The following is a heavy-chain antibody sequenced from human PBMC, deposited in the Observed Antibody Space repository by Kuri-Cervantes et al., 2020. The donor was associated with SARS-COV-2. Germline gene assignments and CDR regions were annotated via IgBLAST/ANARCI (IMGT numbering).Heavy chain of an antibody. D-gene: IGHD3-22*01. J-gene: IGHJ6*02. Sequence: GGSLRLSCAASGFTFSDHYMDWVRQAPGKGLEWVGRTRNKANSYTTEYAASVKGRFTISRDDSKNSLYLQMNSLKTEDTAVYYCARGNYYDSSGHFYYYGMDVWGQGTTVTVSS. CDR3: ARGNYYDSSGHFYYYGMDV. V-gene: IGHV3-72*01. CDR2: TRNKANSYTT. CDR1: GFTFSDHY.